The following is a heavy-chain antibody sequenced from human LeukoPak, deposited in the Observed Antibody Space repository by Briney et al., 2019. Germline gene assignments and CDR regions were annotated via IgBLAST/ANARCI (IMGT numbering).Heavy chain of an antibody. CDR1: GGTFSSYA. CDR2: IIPILGIA. D-gene: IGHD3-22*01. Sequence: ASVKVSCKASGGTFSSYAISWVRQAPGQGLEWMGRIIPILGIANYAQKFQGRVTITADKSTSTAYMELSSLRSEDTAVYYCARPGDYYDSSGHGYWGQGTLVTVSS. V-gene: IGHV1-69*04. J-gene: IGHJ4*02. CDR3: ARPGDYYDSSGHGY.